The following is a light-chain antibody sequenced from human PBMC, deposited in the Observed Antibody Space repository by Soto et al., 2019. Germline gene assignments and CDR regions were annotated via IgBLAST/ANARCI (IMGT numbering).Light chain of an antibody. CDR2: AAS. J-gene: IGKJ1*01. Sequence: DIQMTQSPSSLSASVGDRVTITCRASQSISSYLNWYQQKPGKAPKLLIYAASSLQSGVPSRFSGSGSGTDLTLTISSLQPEDFASYYCQQRYSTPQTFGQGTKVEIK. V-gene: IGKV1-39*01. CDR1: QSISSY. CDR3: QQRYSTPQT.